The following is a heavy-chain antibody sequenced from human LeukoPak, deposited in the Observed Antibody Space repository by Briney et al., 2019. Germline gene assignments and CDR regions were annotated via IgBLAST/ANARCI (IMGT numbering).Heavy chain of an antibody. Sequence: GGSLRLSCAASGFTFSSYAMSWVRQAPGKGLEWVSGISDSGGSTYYADSVKGRFTSSRDNSKNTLYLQMNSLRAEDTALYYCAEVVTPNGYSSGWIDYWGQGTLVTVSS. V-gene: IGHV3-23*01. CDR1: GFTFSSYA. D-gene: IGHD6-19*01. CDR3: AEVVTPNGYSSGWIDY. CDR2: ISDSGGST. J-gene: IGHJ4*02.